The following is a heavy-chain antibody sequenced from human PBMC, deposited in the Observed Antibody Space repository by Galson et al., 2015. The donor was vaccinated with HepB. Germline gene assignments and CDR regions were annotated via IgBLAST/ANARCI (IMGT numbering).Heavy chain of an antibody. Sequence: CAISGDSVSSNSATWNWIRQSPSRGLEWLGRTYYRSKWDNDYAVSVKSRITIKPDTSKNQFSLQLNSVTPEDTAVYYCARGSPDYGDYSFDYWGQGTLVTVSS. CDR2: TYYRSKWDN. D-gene: IGHD4-17*01. CDR1: GDSVSSNSAT. CDR3: ARGSPDYGDYSFDY. J-gene: IGHJ4*02. V-gene: IGHV6-1*01.